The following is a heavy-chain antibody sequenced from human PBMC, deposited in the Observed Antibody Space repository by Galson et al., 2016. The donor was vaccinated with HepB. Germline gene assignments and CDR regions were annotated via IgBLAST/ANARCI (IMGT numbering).Heavy chain of an antibody. CDR1: GYSFSTFG. CDR2: IGAFNGET. V-gene: IGHV1-18*01. Sequence: VQVSCKASGYSFSTFGISWVRQAPGQGLEWMGWIGAFNGETNYAEKLQGRVTMTTDTSTSTAYMELRRLRPDDTAVYYCARDRGFDEDTFDMWGQGTMVNV. J-gene: IGHJ3*02. D-gene: IGHD3-10*01. CDR3: ARDRGFDEDTFDM.